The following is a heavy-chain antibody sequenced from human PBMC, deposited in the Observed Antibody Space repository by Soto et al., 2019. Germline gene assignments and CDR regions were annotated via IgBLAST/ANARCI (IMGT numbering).Heavy chain of an antibody. CDR2: IKQDGSEK. Sequence: GGSLRLSCAASGFTFSSYWMSWVRQAPGKGLEWVANIKQDGSEKYYVDSVKGRFTISRDNAKNSLYLQMNSLRAEDTAVYYCARVDGGVVATPYFDYWGQGTLVTVSS. CDR3: ARVDGGVVATPYFDY. CDR1: GFTFSSYW. D-gene: IGHD5-12*01. J-gene: IGHJ4*02. V-gene: IGHV3-7*03.